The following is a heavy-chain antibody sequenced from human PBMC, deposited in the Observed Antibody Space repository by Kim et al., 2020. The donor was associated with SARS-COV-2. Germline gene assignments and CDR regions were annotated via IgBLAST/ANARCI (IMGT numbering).Heavy chain of an antibody. CDR3: ARGPGYYGTAGGDV. Sequence: SETLSLTCAVYGGSFSGYYWSWIRQPPGKGLEWIGEINHSGSTNYNPSLKSRVTISVDTSKNQFSLKLSSVTAADTAVYYCARGPGYYGTAGGDVWGQGTTVTVSS. CDR1: GGSFSGYY. D-gene: IGHD3-10*01. J-gene: IGHJ6*02. V-gene: IGHV4-34*01. CDR2: INHSGST.